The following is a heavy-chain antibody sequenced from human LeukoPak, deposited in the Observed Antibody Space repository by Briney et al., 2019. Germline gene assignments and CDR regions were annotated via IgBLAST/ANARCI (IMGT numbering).Heavy chain of an antibody. D-gene: IGHD1-26*01. Sequence: SETLSLTCTVSGGSISSSSYYWGWIRQPPGKGLEWIGSIYYSGSTYYNPSLKSRVTISVDTSKNQFSLKLSSVTAADTAVYYCARDHVGGSSEDYWGQGTLVTVSS. V-gene: IGHV4-39*07. J-gene: IGHJ4*02. CDR3: ARDHVGGSSEDY. CDR2: IYYSGST. CDR1: GGSISSSSYY.